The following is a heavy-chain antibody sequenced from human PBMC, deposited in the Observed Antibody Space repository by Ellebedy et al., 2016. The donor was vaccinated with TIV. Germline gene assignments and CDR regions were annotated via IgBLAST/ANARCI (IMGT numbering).Heavy chain of an antibody. D-gene: IGHD6-13*01. CDR2: INPNSGGT. CDR1: GYTFTGYY. CDR3: ARVIRGSSGMDV. Sequence: ASVKVSCKASGYTFTGYYMHWVRQAPGQGLEWMGWINPNSGGTNYAQKFQGRVTMTRDTSMSTAYMELSRLRFDDTAVYYCARVIRGSSGMDVWGQGTTVTVS. V-gene: IGHV1-2*02. J-gene: IGHJ6*02.